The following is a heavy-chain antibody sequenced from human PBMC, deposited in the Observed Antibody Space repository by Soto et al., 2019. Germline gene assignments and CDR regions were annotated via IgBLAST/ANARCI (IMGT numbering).Heavy chain of an antibody. CDR2: IYPSGIT. D-gene: IGHD1-26*01. J-gene: IGHJ4*02. Sequence: SETLSLDCAVSGGSISSSNWWTWVRLPPGKGLEWIGEIYPSGITNYSPSLKSRVTMSVDKSKNQFSLKLNSVTAADTAMYYCAREAYKRGATNPFFDYWGQGTLVTVSS. CDR3: AREAYKRGATNPFFDY. V-gene: IGHV4-4*02. CDR1: GGSISSSNW.